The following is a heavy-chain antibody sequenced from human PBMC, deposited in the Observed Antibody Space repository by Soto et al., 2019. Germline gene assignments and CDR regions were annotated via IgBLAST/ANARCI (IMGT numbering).Heavy chain of an antibody. V-gene: IGHV3-30*18. CDR2: ISYDGDNK. D-gene: IGHD1-26*01. J-gene: IGHJ6*02. CDR3: AKSLYSISNYGMDV. Sequence: QVQLVESGGGVVQPGRSLRLSCAASGFTFSSYAMHWVRQAPGKGLEWVAVISYDGDNKSYADSVKGRFSISRDNSKKTLYLQVNSLRAEDTAVYYCAKSLYSISNYGMDVWGQGTTVTVSS. CDR1: GFTFSSYA.